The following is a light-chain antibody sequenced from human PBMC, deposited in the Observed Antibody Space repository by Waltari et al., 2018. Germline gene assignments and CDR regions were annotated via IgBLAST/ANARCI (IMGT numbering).Light chain of an antibody. J-gene: IGKJ4*01. V-gene: IGKV3-11*01. Sequence: EIVLTQSPGTLSLSPGERATLSCRASQTLTTSLAWYQQRPGQAPRLLIYDASKRATGIPARFSGSGSGTDFSLTISSLAPEDFAVYYCQQRTNWPLTFGGGTKVEIK. CDR1: QTLTTS. CDR2: DAS. CDR3: QQRTNWPLT.